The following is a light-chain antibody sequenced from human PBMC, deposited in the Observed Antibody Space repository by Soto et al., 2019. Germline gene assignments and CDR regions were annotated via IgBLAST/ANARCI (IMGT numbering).Light chain of an antibody. CDR1: QTISTH. CDR3: QQSYTSPYT. V-gene: IGKV1-39*01. Sequence: DIQMTQSPSSLSASVGDRVTITCRASQTISTHLHWYQHKPGKAPNLLIYGASSLQTGVPSRFSGSGSGTEFTLSINSLQPEDFATYYCQQSYTSPYTFGQGNELEI. CDR2: GAS. J-gene: IGKJ2*01.